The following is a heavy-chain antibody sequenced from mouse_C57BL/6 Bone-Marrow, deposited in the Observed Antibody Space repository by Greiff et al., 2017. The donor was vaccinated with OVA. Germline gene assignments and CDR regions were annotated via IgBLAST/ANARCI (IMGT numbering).Heavy chain of an antibody. CDR2: ISSGADYI. CDR3: TRDGYYAMDY. D-gene: IGHD2-3*01. V-gene: IGHV5-9-1*02. J-gene: IGHJ4*01. CDR1: GFTFSSYA. Sequence: EVQRVESGDGLVKPGGSLKLSCAASGFTFSSYAMSWVRQTPEKRLEWVAYISSGADYIYYADTVKGRFTISRDNARNTLYLQMSSLKYEDTAMYYCTRDGYYAMDYWGQGTSVTVSS.